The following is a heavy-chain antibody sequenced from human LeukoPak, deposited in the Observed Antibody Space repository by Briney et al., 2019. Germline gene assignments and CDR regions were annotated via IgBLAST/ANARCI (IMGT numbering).Heavy chain of an antibody. CDR2: INNDGSST. CDR1: GFTFSSYW. CDR3: ARPDSSGYNWFDP. J-gene: IGHJ5*02. D-gene: IGHD3-22*01. Sequence: GGSLRLSCAASGFTFSSYWMHWVRQAPGKGLVWVSRINNDGSSTSYADSVKGRFTISRDNAKNTLYLQMNSLRAEDTAVYYCARPDSSGYNWFDPWGQGTLVTVSS. V-gene: IGHV3-74*01.